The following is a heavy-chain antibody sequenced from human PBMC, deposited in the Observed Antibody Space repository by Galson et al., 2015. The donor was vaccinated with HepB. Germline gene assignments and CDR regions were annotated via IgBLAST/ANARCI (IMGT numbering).Heavy chain of an antibody. Sequence: SLRLSCAASGFTFSSYGMHWVRQAPGKGLEWVAFIRYDGSNKYYADSVKGRFTISRDNSKNTLYLQMNSLRDEDTAVYYCAREGSGSQYYYYYYMDVWGKGTTVTVSS. J-gene: IGHJ6*03. CDR1: GFTFSSYG. D-gene: IGHD3-10*01. CDR3: AREGSGSQYYYYYYMDV. CDR2: IRYDGSNK. V-gene: IGHV3-30*02.